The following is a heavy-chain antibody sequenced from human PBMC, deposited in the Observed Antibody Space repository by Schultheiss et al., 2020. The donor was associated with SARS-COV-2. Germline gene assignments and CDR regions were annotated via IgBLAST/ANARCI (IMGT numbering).Heavy chain of an antibody. D-gene: IGHD2-21*01. Sequence: GGSLRLSCAASGFTFSSYSMNWVRQAPGKGLEWVSAISGSGGSTYYADSVKGRFTISRDNAKNSLYLQMNSLRAEDTAVYYCARDGGDGYALGYDYWGQGTLVTVSS. CDR3: ARDGGDGYALGYDY. V-gene: IGHV3-21*01. J-gene: IGHJ4*02. CDR1: GFTFSSYS. CDR2: ISGSGGST.